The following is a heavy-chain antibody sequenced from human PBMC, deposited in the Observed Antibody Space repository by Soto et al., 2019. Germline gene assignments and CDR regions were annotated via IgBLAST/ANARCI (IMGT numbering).Heavy chain of an antibody. J-gene: IGHJ5*02. V-gene: IGHV4-31*03. CDR1: GGSISSGGYY. Sequence: SETLSLTCTVSGGSISSGGYYWSWIRQHPGKGLEWIGYIYYSGSTYYNPSLKSRVTISVDTSKNQFSLKLSSVTAADTAVYYCARVAPYCTNGVCYNSYWFDPWGQGNLVTVSS. D-gene: IGHD2-8*01. CDR3: ARVAPYCTNGVCYNSYWFDP. CDR2: IYYSGST.